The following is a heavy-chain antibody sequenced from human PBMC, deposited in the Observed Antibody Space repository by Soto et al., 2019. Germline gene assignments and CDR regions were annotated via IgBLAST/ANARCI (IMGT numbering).Heavy chain of an antibody. Sequence: QVQLQESGPGLVKPSQTLSLTCTVSGGSISSGGYYWGWIRQHPGKGLEWIGYIYYSGSTYYNPSLKSRVTIAVDTSKNQFALKLSSVTAADTAVYYCARGYYDSSGSKYYFDYWGQGTLVTVSS. J-gene: IGHJ4*02. CDR3: ARGYYDSSGSKYYFDY. CDR1: GGSISSGGYY. V-gene: IGHV4-31*03. D-gene: IGHD3-22*01. CDR2: IYYSGST.